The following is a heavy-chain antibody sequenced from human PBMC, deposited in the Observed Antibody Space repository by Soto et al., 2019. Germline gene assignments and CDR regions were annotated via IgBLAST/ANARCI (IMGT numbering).Heavy chain of an antibody. CDR2: IYYSGST. CDR1: GGSISSGGYS. D-gene: IGHD2-2*01. J-gene: IGHJ5*02. V-gene: IGHV4-31*11. CDR3: ARSQLTVGCSSTSCYAWGPTNWFDP. Sequence: ASETLSLTCAVSGGSISSGGYSWSWIRQPPGKGLEWIGYIYYSGSTYYNPSLKSRVTISVDTSKNQFSLKLSSVTAADTAVYYCARSQLTVGCSSTSCYAWGPTNWFDPWGQGTLVTVSS.